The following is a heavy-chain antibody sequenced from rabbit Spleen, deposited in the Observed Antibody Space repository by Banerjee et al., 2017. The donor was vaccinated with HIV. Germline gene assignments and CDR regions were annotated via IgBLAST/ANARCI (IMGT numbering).Heavy chain of an antibody. CDR3: ARDLVAVIGWNFNL. Sequence: EQLGESGGGLVKPEGSLTLSCKASGFDLSSYGVSWVRQAPGKGLEWIACINGVTGKSVYASWAKGRFTMSRPSSTTVTLQMTSLTAADTATYFCARDLVAVIGWNFNLWGPGTLVTVS. D-gene: IGHD1-1*01. CDR2: INGVTGKS. CDR1: GFDLSSYG. V-gene: IGHV1S45*01. J-gene: IGHJ4*01.